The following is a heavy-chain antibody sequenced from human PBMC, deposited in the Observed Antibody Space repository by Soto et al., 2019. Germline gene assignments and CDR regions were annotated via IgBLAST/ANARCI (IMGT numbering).Heavy chain of an antibody. CDR3: ARGQGRDQTIFGVVKLYYYGMDV. Sequence: SQTLSLTCAISGDSVSSNSAAWNWIRQSPSRGLEWLGRTYYRSKWYNDYAVSVKSRITINPDTSKNQFSLQLNSVTPEDTAVYYCARGQGRDQTIFGVVKLYYYGMDVWGQGTTVTVSS. CDR1: GDSVSSNSAA. V-gene: IGHV6-1*01. CDR2: TYYRSKWYN. J-gene: IGHJ6*02. D-gene: IGHD3-3*01.